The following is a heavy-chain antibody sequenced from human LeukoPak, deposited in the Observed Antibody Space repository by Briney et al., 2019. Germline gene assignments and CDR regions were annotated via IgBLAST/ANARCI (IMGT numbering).Heavy chain of an antibody. CDR1: GFTFCSYS. D-gene: IGHD5-24*01. CDR3: AKEGRSLQTY. Sequence: GGSLRLSCAASGFTFCSYSMNWVRQAPGKGLEWVANIKEDGTETYYVDSVKGRFTISRDNAKNSLYLQMNSLRVEDTAVYYCAKEGRSLQTYWGQGTLVTVSS. CDR2: IKEDGTET. V-gene: IGHV3-7*03. J-gene: IGHJ4*02.